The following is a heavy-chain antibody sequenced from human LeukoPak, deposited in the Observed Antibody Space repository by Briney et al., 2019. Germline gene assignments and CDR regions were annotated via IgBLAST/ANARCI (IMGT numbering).Heavy chain of an antibody. Sequence: PSETLSLTCTVSGGSISSSSYYWSWIRQPPGKGLEWIGYIYYSGSTNYNPSLKSRVTISVDTSKNQFSLKLSSVTAADTAVYYCASSRITIFGGYYYYMDVWGKGTTVTVSS. CDR3: ASSRITIFGGYYYYMDV. V-gene: IGHV4-61*01. CDR1: GGSISSSSYY. D-gene: IGHD3-3*01. CDR2: IYYSGST. J-gene: IGHJ6*03.